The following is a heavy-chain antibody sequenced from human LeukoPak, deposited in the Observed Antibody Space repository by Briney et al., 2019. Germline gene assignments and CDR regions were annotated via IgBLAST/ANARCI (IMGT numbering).Heavy chain of an antibody. CDR1: GYTFTSYD. D-gene: IGHD3-3*02. J-gene: IGHJ4*02. CDR3: ARGGAFLEWLVEFDY. V-gene: IGHV1-8*01. Sequence: ASVKVSCKASGYTFTSYDINWVRQATGQGLEWMGWMNPNSGNTGYAQKFQGRVTMTRNTSISTAYTELSSLRSEDTAVYYCARGGAFLEWLVEFDYWGQGTLVTVSS. CDR2: MNPNSGNT.